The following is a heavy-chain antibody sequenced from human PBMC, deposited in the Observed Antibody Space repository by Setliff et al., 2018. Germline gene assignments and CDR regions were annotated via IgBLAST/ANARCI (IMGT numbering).Heavy chain of an antibody. D-gene: IGHD5-18*01. J-gene: IGHJ4*02. V-gene: IGHV3-48*03. CDR3: ARARGYSYGPFDY. Sequence: GGSLRLSCAASGFTFSSYEMNWVRQAPGKGLEWVSYISSSGITIYYADSVKGRFTIPRDNAKNSLYLQMNSLRAEDTAVYSCARARGYSYGPFDYWGQGTLVTVSS. CDR2: ISSSGITI. CDR1: GFTFSSYE.